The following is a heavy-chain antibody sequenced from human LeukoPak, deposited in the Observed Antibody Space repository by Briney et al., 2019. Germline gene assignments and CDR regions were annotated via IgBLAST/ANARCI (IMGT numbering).Heavy chain of an antibody. V-gene: IGHV4-59*01. CDR3: ARGRGYYYGMDV. CDR2: IYYSGST. Sequence: PSETLSLTCTVSGGSISSYYWSWIRQPPGKGLEWIGYIYYSGSTNYNPSLKSRVTISVDTSKNQFSLKLGSVTAADTAVYYCARGRGYYYGMDVWGQGTTVTVSS. CDR1: GGSISSYY. J-gene: IGHJ6*02.